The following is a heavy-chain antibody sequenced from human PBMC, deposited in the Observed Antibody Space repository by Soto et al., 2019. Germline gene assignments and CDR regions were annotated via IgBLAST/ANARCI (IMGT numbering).Heavy chain of an antibody. CDR3: ARDLWIGSPLDY. J-gene: IGHJ4*02. CDR2: ISSSGSTI. V-gene: IGHV3-48*03. CDR1: GFTFSSYE. Sequence: EVQLVESGGGLVQPGGSLRLSCAASGFTFSSYEMNWVRQAPGKGLEWVSYISSSGSTIYYADSVKGRFTISRDNAKNSLYLQMNSLRAEDTAVYYCARDLWIGSPLDYWGQGTLVTVSS. D-gene: IGHD3-10*01.